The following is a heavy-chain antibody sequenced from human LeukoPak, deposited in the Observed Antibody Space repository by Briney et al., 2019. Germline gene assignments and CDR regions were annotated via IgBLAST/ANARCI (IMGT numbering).Heavy chain of an antibody. Sequence: GGSLRLSCAASGFTFSSYAMHWVRQAPGKGLEWVAVISYDGSNKYYADSVKGRFTISRDNSKNTLYLHMNSLRAEDTAVYYCARDREVGATTFDYWGQGTLVTVSS. D-gene: IGHD1-26*01. CDR1: GFTFSSYA. CDR3: ARDREVGATTFDY. CDR2: ISYDGSNK. J-gene: IGHJ4*02. V-gene: IGHV3-30*04.